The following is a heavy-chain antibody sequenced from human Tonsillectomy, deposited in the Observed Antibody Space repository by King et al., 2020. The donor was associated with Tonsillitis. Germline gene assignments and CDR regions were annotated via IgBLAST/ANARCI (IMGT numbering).Heavy chain of an antibody. D-gene: IGHD6-19*01. J-gene: IGHJ4*02. CDR3: ARDGISSGWSYYFDY. CDR1: GFTFSSYA. Sequence: VQLVESGGGVVQPGRSLRLSCVASGFTFSSYAVHWVRQAPVKGLEWVAIISYDGSNKYYADSVKGRFTLSRDNSKSTLYLQMNSLRPEDTAVYYCARDGISSGWSYYFDYWGQGPLVTVSS. V-gene: IGHV3-30*01. CDR2: ISYDGSNK.